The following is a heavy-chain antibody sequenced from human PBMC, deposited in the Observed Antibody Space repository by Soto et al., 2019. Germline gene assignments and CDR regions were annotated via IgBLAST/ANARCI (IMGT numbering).Heavy chain of an antibody. D-gene: IGHD2-2*01. V-gene: IGHV1-8*01. Sequence: ASVKVSCKASGYTFTSYDINWVRQATGQGLEWMGWMNPNSGNTGYAQKFQGRVTMTRNTSISTAYMELSSLRPEDTAVYYCARGTSWHKIYYYYYMDVWGKGTTVTVSS. CDR1: GYTFTSYD. CDR3: ARGTSWHKIYYYYYMDV. CDR2: MNPNSGNT. J-gene: IGHJ6*03.